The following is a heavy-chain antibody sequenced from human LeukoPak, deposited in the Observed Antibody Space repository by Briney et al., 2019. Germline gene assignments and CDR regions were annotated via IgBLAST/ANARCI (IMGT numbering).Heavy chain of an antibody. CDR3: ARGSIESGSYYYYFDY. Sequence: ASVKVSCKASGYTFTSYGISWVRQAPGQGLEWMGWINPNSGGTNYAQKFQGWVTMTRDTSISTAYMELSRLRSDDTAVYYCARGSIESGSYYYYFDYWGQGTLVTVSS. CDR1: GYTFTSYG. J-gene: IGHJ4*02. CDR2: INPNSGGT. D-gene: IGHD1-26*01. V-gene: IGHV1-2*04.